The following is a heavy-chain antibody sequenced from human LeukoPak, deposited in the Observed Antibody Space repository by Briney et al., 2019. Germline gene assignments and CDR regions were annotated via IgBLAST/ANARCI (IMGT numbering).Heavy chain of an antibody. CDR3: ARTHRLSVGWYFDL. CDR1: GASINSSSYY. V-gene: IGHV4-39*07. J-gene: IGHJ2*01. Sequence: SETLSLTCTVSGASINSSSYYWGWIRQPPGKGLEWIGRIYYSGSTYYNPSLKSRVTISVDTSKNQFSLKLSSVTAADTAVYYCARTHRLSVGWYFDLWGRGTLVTVSS. D-gene: IGHD2-15*01. CDR2: IYYSGST.